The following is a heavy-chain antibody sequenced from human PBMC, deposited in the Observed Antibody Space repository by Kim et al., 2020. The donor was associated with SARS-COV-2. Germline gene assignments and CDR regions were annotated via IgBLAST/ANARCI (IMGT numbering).Heavy chain of an antibody. Sequence: GGSLRLSCAASGFTFSDHYMDWVRQAPGKGLEWVSRTRNKANSYTTEYAASVKGRFTISRDDSKNSLYLQMNSLKTEDTAVYYCARARYDSSGYQNHDAFDIWGQGTMVTVSS. J-gene: IGHJ3*02. CDR1: GFTFSDHY. CDR2: TRNKANSYTT. D-gene: IGHD3-22*01. CDR3: ARARYDSSGYQNHDAFDI. V-gene: IGHV3-72*01.